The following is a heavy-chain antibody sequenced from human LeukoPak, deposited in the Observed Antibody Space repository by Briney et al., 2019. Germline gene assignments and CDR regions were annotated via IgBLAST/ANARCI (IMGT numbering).Heavy chain of an antibody. D-gene: IGHD3-22*01. CDR3: VKEPHYFDRSGYF. CDR2: INWNGGST. CDR1: GFTFDDYG. J-gene: IGHJ4*02. V-gene: IGHV3-20*04. Sequence: GGSLRLSCAASGFTFDDYGMSWVRQAPGKGLEWVSGINWNGGSTVYADSVQGRFTISRDNAKNSLYLQMKSLRTDDTALYYCVKEPHYFDRSGYFWGQGTLVTVSS.